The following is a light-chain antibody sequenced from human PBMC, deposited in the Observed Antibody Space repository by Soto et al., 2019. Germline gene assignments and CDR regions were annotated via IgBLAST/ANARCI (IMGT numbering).Light chain of an antibody. Sequence: EIVLTQSPGALSLSPGERATLSCRASQSVGSTYLAWYQQKPGQAPRLLIYAASSRATGIPDRFSGSGSGTDFTLTISRLEPEDFAVYFCHHYGTSPRTFGQGTKVEIK. CDR2: AAS. J-gene: IGKJ1*01. V-gene: IGKV3-20*01. CDR3: HHYGTSPRT. CDR1: QSVGSTY.